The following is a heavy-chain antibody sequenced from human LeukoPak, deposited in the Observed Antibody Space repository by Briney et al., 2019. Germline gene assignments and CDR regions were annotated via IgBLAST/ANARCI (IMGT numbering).Heavy chain of an antibody. D-gene: IGHD2-15*01. J-gene: IGHJ4*02. CDR2: FFRDGST. V-gene: IGHV4-61*02. Sequence: SETLSLTCTVSGDSISSGSYYWSWIRQPAGKGLEWIGRFFRDGSTNYNPSLESRVTISVDTSKNQFSLKLTSVTAADTAVYYCAAQVRGYGSGPPGYWGQGTLVTVSS. CDR1: GDSISSGSYY. CDR3: AAQVRGYGSGPPGY.